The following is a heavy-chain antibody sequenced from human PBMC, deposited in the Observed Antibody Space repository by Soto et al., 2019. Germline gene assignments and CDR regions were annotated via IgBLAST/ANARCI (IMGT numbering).Heavy chain of an antibody. V-gene: IGHV4-59*01. CDR1: GGSISSYY. D-gene: IGHD3-10*01. Sequence: SETLSLTCTVSGGSISSYYWSGIRQPPGKGLEWIGYIYYSGSTNYNPSLKSRVTISVDTSKNQFSLKLSSVTAADTAVYYCARDPRYYYGSGSYNYGMDVWGHGTTVTVSS. CDR3: ARDPRYYYGSGSYNYGMDV. CDR2: IYYSGST. J-gene: IGHJ6*02.